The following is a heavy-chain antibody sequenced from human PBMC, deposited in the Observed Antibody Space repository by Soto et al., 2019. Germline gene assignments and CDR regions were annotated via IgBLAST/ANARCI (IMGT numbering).Heavy chain of an antibody. CDR2: ITPFNGNT. CDR1: GNTFTYVY. D-gene: IGHD3-22*01. V-gene: IGHV1-45*02. CDR3: ASGRYDASGYFDF. J-gene: IGHJ4*02. Sequence: QMQLVQSGAEVKKTGSSVKVSCKGSGNTFTYVYLHWVRQAPGQALEWMGWITPFNGNTKYAQKFQDRVTFTGDTSLTTAYMELRSLRSDDTAMFYCASGRYDASGYFDFWGQGTLVTVSS.